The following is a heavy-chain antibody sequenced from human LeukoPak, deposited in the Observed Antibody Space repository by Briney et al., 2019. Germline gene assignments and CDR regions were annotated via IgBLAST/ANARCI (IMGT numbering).Heavy chain of an antibody. V-gene: IGHV3-23*01. Sequence: GGSLRLSCAASGLTFSRFDMTWVRQAPGKGLEWVSGISDSGGSTYYAASVKGRFTTSRDNSKNTLYLQMNSLRAEDTAVYYCAKDYNYFDSWGQGTLVTVFS. CDR1: GLTFSRFD. CDR3: AKDYNYFDS. CDR2: ISDSGGST. J-gene: IGHJ4*02.